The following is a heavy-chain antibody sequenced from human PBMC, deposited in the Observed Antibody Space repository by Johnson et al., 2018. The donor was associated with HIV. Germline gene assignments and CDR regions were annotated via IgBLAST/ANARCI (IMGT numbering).Heavy chain of an antibody. V-gene: IGHV3-66*01. J-gene: IGHJ3*02. D-gene: IGHD3-10*01. CDR3: ARDSGSDAFDI. CDR2: IYSGGST. CDR1: GFSVSSNY. Sequence: EVQVVESGGGLVQPGGSLRLSCAASGFSVSSNYVRWVRQAPGKGLEWVSVIYSGGSTYYADSVKGRFTISRDNSKNTLYLQMNSLRVEDTAVYYCARDSGSDAFDIWGQGTMVTVSS.